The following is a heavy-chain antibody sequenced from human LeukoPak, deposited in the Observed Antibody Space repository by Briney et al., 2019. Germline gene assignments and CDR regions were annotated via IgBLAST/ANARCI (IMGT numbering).Heavy chain of an antibody. Sequence: SETLSLTCAVYGVSFSGYYWSWIRQPPGKGLEWIGEINHSGSTNYNPSLKSRVTISVDTSKNQFSLKLSSVTAADTAVYYCASGLNLLYYYYYGMDVWGQGTTVTVSS. V-gene: IGHV4-34*01. CDR2: INHSGST. CDR1: GVSFSGYY. CDR3: ASGLNLLYYYYYGMDV. J-gene: IGHJ6*02.